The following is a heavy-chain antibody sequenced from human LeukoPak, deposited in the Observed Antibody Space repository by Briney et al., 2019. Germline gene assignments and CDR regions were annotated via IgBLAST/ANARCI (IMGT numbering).Heavy chain of an antibody. J-gene: IGHJ4*02. Sequence: ASVKVSCKASGYTFTSYDINWVRQATGQGLEWMGWMNPNSGNTGYAQKFQGRVTMTRNTSISTAYMELSSLRSEDTAVYYCARLLGNYYDSSGYYLLYWGQGTLVTVSS. CDR1: GYTFTSYD. CDR3: ARLLGNYYDSSGYYLLY. CDR2: MNPNSGNT. V-gene: IGHV1-8*01. D-gene: IGHD3-22*01.